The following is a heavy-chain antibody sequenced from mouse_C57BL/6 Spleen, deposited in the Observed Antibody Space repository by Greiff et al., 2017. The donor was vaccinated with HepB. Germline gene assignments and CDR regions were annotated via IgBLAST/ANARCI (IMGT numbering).Heavy chain of an antibody. V-gene: IGHV1-50*01. Sequence: VQLQQPGAELVKPGASVKLSCKASGYTFTSYWMQWVKQRPGQGLEWIGEIDPSDSYTNYNQKFKGKATLTVDTSSSTAYMQLSSLTSEDSAVYYCARKAYYSNYDYFDYWGQGTTLTVSS. CDR1: GYTFTSYW. D-gene: IGHD2-5*01. CDR2: IDPSDSYT. J-gene: IGHJ2*01. CDR3: ARKAYYSNYDYFDY.